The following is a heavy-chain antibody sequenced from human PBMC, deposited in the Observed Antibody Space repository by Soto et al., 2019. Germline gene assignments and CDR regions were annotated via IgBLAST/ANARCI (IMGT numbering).Heavy chain of an antibody. V-gene: IGHV4-31*03. Sequence: SETLSLTCTVSGGSISSGGYYWSWIRQHPGKGLEWIGYIHYSGSTYYNPSLKSRVTISVDTSKNQFSLKLSSVTAADTAVYYCARAQYSSSWYVRYYFDYWGQGTLVTVSS. D-gene: IGHD6-13*01. CDR2: IHYSGST. CDR1: GGSISSGGYY. J-gene: IGHJ4*02. CDR3: ARAQYSSSWYVRYYFDY.